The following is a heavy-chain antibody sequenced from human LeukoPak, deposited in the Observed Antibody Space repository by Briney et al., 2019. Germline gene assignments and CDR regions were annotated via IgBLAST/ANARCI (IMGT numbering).Heavy chain of an antibody. CDR3: ARDDGVVVAAPFDY. J-gene: IGHJ4*02. V-gene: IGHV4-38-2*02. D-gene: IGHD2-15*01. Sequence: SETLSLTCTVSGYSISSGYYWGWIRQPPGKGLEWIGSTHHSGSTYYNPSLKSRVTISVDTSKNQFSLKLSSVTAADTAVYYCARDDGVVVAAPFDYGGQGTLVTVSS. CDR2: THHSGST. CDR1: GYSISSGYY.